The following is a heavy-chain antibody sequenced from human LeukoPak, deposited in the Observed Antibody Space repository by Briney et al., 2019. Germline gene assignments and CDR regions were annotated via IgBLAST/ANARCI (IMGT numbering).Heavy chain of an antibody. CDR1: GFTVSSNY. CDR3: ARGHYDPALCDF. CDR2: IYSGGST. V-gene: IGHV3-53*01. D-gene: IGHD3-22*01. J-gene: IGHJ4*02. Sequence: GGSLRLSCAASGFTVSSNYMSWVRQAPGKGLEWVSVIYSGGSTYYADSVKGRFTISRDNSKNTLYLQMNSLRAEDTAVYYCARGHYDPALCDFWGQGTLVTVSS.